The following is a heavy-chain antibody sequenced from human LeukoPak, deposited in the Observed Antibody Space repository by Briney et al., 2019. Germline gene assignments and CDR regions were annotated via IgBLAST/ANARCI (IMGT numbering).Heavy chain of an antibody. J-gene: IGHJ4*02. Sequence: GGSLRLSCAASGFTVGHNHLSWVRQAPGKGLEWVSAINVVGNTYYADSVMGRFTISRDNSKNTLYLQMNSLTVEDTALYFCVRGLNSWGQGTLVTVSS. V-gene: IGHV3-66*01. CDR1: GFTVGHNH. CDR3: VRGLNS. CDR2: INVVGNT.